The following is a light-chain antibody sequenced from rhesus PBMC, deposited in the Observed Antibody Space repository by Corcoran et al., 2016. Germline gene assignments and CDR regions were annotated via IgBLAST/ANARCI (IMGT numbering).Light chain of an antibody. CDR1: QGISSW. V-gene: IGKV1-22*01. J-gene: IGKJ4*01. CDR2: KAS. Sequence: DIQMTQSPSSLSASVGDTVTITCRASQGISSWLAWYQPKPGKAPKFLISKASSLQSVVPSRFSGSGSVTDVTLTISSLQYEDFATYYCQQYSSRPPTFGGGTKVEIK. CDR3: QQYSSRPPT.